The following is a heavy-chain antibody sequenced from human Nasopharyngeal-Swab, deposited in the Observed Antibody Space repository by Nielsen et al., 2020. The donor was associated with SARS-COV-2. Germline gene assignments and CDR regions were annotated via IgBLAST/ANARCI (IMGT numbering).Heavy chain of an antibody. CDR3: ARTPSAYYYGSGPYYFDY. CDR1: GGSISSSSSY. CDR2: IYYSGST. V-gene: IGHV4-39*01. Sequence: SETLSLTCSVSGGSISSSSSYWGWIRQPPGKGLEWIGSIYYSGSTYYTPSLKSRVTITVDTSKNQFSLKLSSVTAADTAVYYCARTPSAYYYGSGPYYFDYWGQGTLVTVSS. D-gene: IGHD3-10*01. J-gene: IGHJ4*02.